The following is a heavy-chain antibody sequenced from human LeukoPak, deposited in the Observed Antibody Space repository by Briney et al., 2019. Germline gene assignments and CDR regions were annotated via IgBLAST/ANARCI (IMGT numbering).Heavy chain of an antibody. V-gene: IGHV1-18*01. Sequence: ASVKVSCKASGYTFTSYGISWVRQAPGQGLEWMGWISAYNGNTNYAQKLQGRVTMTTDTSTSTAYMELRSLRSDDTAVYYCAIPTGTDYYDSSGYYYYWGQGTLVTVSS. D-gene: IGHD3-22*01. J-gene: IGHJ4*02. CDR2: ISAYNGNT. CDR3: AIPTGTDYYDSSGYYYY. CDR1: GYTFTSYG.